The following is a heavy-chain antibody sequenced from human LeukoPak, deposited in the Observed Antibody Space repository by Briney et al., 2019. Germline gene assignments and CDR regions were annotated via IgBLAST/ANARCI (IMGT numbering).Heavy chain of an antibody. CDR2: ISYDESNK. V-gene: IGHV3-30-3*01. D-gene: IGHD6-6*01. Sequence: PGRSLRLSCAASGFTFSSYAVHWARQAPGKGLEWVAVISYDESNKYYAGSVKGRFTISRDTSKNTLFLQMNSLRLEDTAVYYCARVDSGDSSSSAPFDYWGQGTLVTVSS. CDR3: ARVDSGDSSSSAPFDY. J-gene: IGHJ4*02. CDR1: GFTFSSYA.